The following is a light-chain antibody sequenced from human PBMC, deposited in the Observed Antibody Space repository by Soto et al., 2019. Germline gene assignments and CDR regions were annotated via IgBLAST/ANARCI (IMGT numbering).Light chain of an antibody. CDR1: QSVSSY. Sequence: EIVLTQSPATLSLSPGERATLSCRASQSVSSYLAWYQQQPGQAPRLLIYDASNRATGSPARLSGSGSGTDFTLTISSLEPDDFAVYYCQQRSDWPSTFGGGTKVQIK. V-gene: IGKV3-11*01. J-gene: IGKJ4*01. CDR2: DAS. CDR3: QQRSDWPST.